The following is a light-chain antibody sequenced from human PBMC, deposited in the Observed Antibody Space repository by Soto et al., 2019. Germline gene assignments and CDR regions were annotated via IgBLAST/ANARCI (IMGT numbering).Light chain of an antibody. CDR1: QSVGSN. V-gene: IGKV3D-15*01. Sequence: EVVMTQSPATLPVSLGARVTLSCRASQSVGSNLAWYQQKPGQPPRLLIYEASNRDTGVPTRFSGSGSGTEFTLTITSLQSEDFAVYYCQQYNHWPPWTFGQGTKVEIK. CDR3: QQYNHWPPWT. CDR2: EAS. J-gene: IGKJ1*01.